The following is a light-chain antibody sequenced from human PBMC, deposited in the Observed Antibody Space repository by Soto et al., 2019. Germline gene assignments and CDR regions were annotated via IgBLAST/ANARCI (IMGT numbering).Light chain of an antibody. CDR3: ELPNSYPNP. CDR1: QSVSSN. CDR2: GAS. Sequence: GVSLSVAAVSLTPGERATLSCRASQSVSSNLAWYQQKPGQAPRLLIYGASTRATGIPARFSGSGSGTEFTLTISSLQAEDFIPYYSELPNSYPNPFAQGTRPEI. J-gene: IGKJ5*01. V-gene: IGKV3-15*01.